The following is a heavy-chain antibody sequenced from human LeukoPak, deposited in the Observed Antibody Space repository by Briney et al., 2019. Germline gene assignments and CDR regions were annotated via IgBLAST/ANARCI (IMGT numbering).Heavy chain of an antibody. CDR2: IWYDGSNR. CDR3: AGGQPNHYALY. V-gene: IGHV3-33*01. D-gene: IGHD4-17*01. Sequence: GRSLRLSCTASGFTFSSYGMHWVHQAPGKGLEWVAIIWYDGSNRYYADSVKGRLTISRDNSKNTLYMEMNSLRVEDTAVYYCAGGQPNHYALYWGQGTLVTVSS. CDR1: GFTFSSYG. J-gene: IGHJ4*02.